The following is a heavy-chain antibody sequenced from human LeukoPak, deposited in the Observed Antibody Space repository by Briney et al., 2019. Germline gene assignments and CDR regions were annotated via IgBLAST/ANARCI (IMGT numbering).Heavy chain of an antibody. V-gene: IGHV3-49*04. J-gene: IGHJ4*02. Sequence: GGSLRLSCTASGFAFGGFAMNCVRQAPGKGLEWVGFIKTKLYGGTTEYAASVKGRFTISRDDSKAIAYLQMNSLKTEDTAVYYCTRDHRDDWNPGYYFDYWGQGTLVTVSS. D-gene: IGHD1-1*01. CDR1: GFAFGGFA. CDR2: IKTKLYGGTT. CDR3: TRDHRDDWNPGYYFDY.